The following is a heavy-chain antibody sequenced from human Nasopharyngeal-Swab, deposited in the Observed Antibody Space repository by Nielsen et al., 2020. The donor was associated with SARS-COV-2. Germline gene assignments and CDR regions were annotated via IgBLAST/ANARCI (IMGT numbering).Heavy chain of an antibody. CDR1: GGSISSSTYH. Sequence: SDTLSLTCTVSGGSISSSTYHWGWIRQPPGKGLEWIGTFYYSGITYYNPPLKSRVTISVDTSKHQFSLKLSSVTAADTALYYCARQASRWQLPWLGPWGQGILVTVSS. CDR3: ARQASRWQLPWLGP. D-gene: IGHD5-24*01. J-gene: IGHJ5*02. V-gene: IGHV4-39*01. CDR2: FYYSGIT.